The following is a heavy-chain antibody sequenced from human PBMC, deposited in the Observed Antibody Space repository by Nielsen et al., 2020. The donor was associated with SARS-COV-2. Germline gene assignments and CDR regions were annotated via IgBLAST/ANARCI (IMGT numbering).Heavy chain of an antibody. CDR2: IYYSGST. CDR3: ARTRPPGGYSYGYRRGRWFDP. D-gene: IGHD5-18*01. V-gene: IGHV4-39*01. Sequence: PGKGLEWIGSIYYSGSTYYNPSLKSRVTISVDTSKNQFSLKLSSVTAADTAVYYCARTRPPGGYSYGYRRGRWFDPWGQGTLVTVSS. J-gene: IGHJ5*02.